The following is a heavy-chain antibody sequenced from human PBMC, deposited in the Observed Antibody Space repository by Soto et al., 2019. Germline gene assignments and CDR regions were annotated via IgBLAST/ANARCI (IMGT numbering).Heavy chain of an antibody. CDR2: IFDAATA. Sequence: QVQLQESGPGLMKPSGTLSLICSVSGESVGRGTNYWSWVRQAPGRGLEWIGYIFDAATAIYIPSFESRVSISLDAAKNQVSLKLTSVTAADTAIYYCARDRRGRADGFIYYYGMEVWGQGTSVTVSS. CDR1: GESVGRGTNY. J-gene: IGHJ6*02. D-gene: IGHD6-13*01. V-gene: IGHV4-61*01. CDR3: ARDRRGRADGFIYYYGMEV.